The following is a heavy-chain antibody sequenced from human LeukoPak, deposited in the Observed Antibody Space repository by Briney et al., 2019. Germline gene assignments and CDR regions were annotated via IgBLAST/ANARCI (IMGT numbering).Heavy chain of an antibody. CDR3: ARDWDSSGWYGY. Sequence: ASVKVSCKASGYTFTGYYMHWVRQAPGQGLEWMGWINPNSGGTNYAQKFQGRVTMTRDTSISTAYMEPSRLRSDDTAVYYCARDWDSSGWYGYWGQGTLVTVSS. D-gene: IGHD6-19*01. V-gene: IGHV1-2*02. J-gene: IGHJ4*02. CDR2: INPNSGGT. CDR1: GYTFTGYY.